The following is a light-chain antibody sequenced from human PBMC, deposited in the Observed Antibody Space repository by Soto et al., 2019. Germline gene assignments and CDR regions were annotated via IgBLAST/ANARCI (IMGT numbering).Light chain of an antibody. CDR1: QRVSSGD. J-gene: IGKJ5*01. CDR2: GAS. CDR3: QQYGGSPAIT. Sequence: DIVLTPTPRSPRSSAGSTATLSCWSIQRVSSGDVARYQQNPGQAPRLLIYGASSRATGIPDRFRASASGTDFTLTISRLEPEDFAVYFCQQYGGSPAITFGQGTRLE. V-gene: IGKV3-20*01.